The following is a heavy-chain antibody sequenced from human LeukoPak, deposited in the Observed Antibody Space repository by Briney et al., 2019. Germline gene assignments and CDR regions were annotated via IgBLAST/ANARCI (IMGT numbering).Heavy chain of an antibody. CDR1: GFTFSRYW. CDR3: AHGSMYQLDY. V-gene: IGHV3-23*01. CDR2: IVGGGGGT. D-gene: IGHD2-2*01. J-gene: IGHJ4*02. Sequence: GGSLRLSCAASGFTFSRYWMSWVRQAPGKGLEWVSGIVGGGGGTYCADSVNGRFTISRDNSKNTLYLQMNSLRAEDTAVYYCAHGSMYQLDYWGQVTLVTVSS.